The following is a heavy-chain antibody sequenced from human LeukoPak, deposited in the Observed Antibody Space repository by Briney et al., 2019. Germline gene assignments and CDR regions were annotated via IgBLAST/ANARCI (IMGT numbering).Heavy chain of an antibody. V-gene: IGHV4-39*02. CDR2: IYYSGST. D-gene: IGHD4-17*01. Sequence: PSETLSLTCSVSGGSIDSSSFYWGWIRQPPGKGLDWIVSIYYSGSTYYNPSFKSRVTISVDTSKNHFSLKLSSVTAADTAVYSCARGSATTVTTTAFDMWGQGTMVTVSS. J-gene: IGHJ3*02. CDR3: ARGSATTVTTTAFDM. CDR1: GGSIDSSSFY.